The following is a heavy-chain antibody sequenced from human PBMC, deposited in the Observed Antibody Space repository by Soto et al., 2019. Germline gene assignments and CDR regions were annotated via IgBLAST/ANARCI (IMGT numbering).Heavy chain of an antibody. CDR1: GYTFTGYY. CDR3: ARIYYYDSSTSMDV. J-gene: IGHJ6*02. V-gene: IGHV1-2*02. CDR2: INPNSGGT. D-gene: IGHD3-22*01. Sequence: ASVKVSFKASGYTFTGYYMHWVRQAPGQGLEWMGWINPNSGGTNYAQKFQGRVTMTRDTSISTAYMELSRLRSDDTAVYYCARIYYYDSSTSMDVWGQGTTVTVSS.